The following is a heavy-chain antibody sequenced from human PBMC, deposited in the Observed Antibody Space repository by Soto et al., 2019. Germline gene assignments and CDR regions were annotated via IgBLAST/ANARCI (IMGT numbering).Heavy chain of an antibody. Sequence: QVRLQQWGAGLLKPSETLSLTCAVSGGSFSGYIWTWIRQTPGKGLQWIGQINHSGSSIYNPSLKNRVNISTMSNNKFSLELSSVTAADTAVYYCTRGLFSGSSYSGSWYYFDSWGQGTMVTVSS. J-gene: IGHJ4*02. CDR2: INHSGSS. CDR1: GGSFSGYI. D-gene: IGHD1-26*01. V-gene: IGHV4-34*01. CDR3: TRGLFSGSSYSGSWYYFDS.